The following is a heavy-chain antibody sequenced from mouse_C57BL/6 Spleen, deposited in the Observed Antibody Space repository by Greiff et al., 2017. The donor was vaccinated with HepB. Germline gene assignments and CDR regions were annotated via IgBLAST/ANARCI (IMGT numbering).Heavy chain of an antibody. CDR1: GYAFTNYL. V-gene: IGHV1-54*01. Sequence: VQLQQSGAELVRPGTSVKVSCKASGYAFTNYLIEWVKQRPGQGLEWIGVINPGSGGTNYNEKFKGKATLTADKSSSTAYMQLSSLTSEDSAVYFCARSGDYNWYFDVWGTGTTVTVSS. CDR3: ARSGDYNWYFDV. CDR2: INPGSGGT. J-gene: IGHJ1*03. D-gene: IGHD2-4*01.